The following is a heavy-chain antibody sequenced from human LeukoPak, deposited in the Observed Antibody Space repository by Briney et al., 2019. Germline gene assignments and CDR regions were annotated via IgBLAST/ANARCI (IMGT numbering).Heavy chain of an antibody. V-gene: IGHV4-39*07. D-gene: IGHD3-22*01. J-gene: IGHJ4*02. CDR3: ARDGTYYYDSSPDY. CDR1: GGSISSSSYY. CDR2: IYYSGST. Sequence: SETLSLTCTVSGGSISSSSYYWGWIRQPPGKGLEWIGSIYYSGSTYYNPSLKSRVTISVDTSKNQFSLKLSSVTAADTAVYYCARDGTYYYDSSPDYWGQGTLVTVSS.